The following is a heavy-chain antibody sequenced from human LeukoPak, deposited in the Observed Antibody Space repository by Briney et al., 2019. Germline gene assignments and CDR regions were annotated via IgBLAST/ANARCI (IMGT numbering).Heavy chain of an antibody. Sequence: SETLSLTCTVSGGSISSYYWSWIRQPPGKGLEWIGYIYYNGSTNYNPSLKSRVTISVDTSKNQFSLKLSSVTAADTAVYYCAGGAYGSVSRNWFDPWGQGILVTVSS. CDR2: IYYNGST. J-gene: IGHJ5*02. D-gene: IGHD3-10*01. CDR1: GGSISSYY. V-gene: IGHV4-59*01. CDR3: AGGAYGSVSRNWFDP.